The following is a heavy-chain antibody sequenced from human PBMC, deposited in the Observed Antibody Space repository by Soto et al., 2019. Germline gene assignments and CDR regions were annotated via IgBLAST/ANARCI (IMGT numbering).Heavy chain of an antibody. CDR2: TSYDGSNT. J-gene: IGHJ6*02. CDR1: GFTFRTYG. V-gene: IGHV3-30*18. Sequence: QVQLVESGGGVVQPGRSLRLSCAASGFTFRTYGMHWVRQAPGKGLEWVAVTSYDGSNTYYADSVKGRFIISRDNSKNTLYLHMSSLRADDTAVYWCAKPTATGDWYYYYGLDVWGQGTTVTVSS. CDR3: AKPTATGDWYYYYGLDV. D-gene: IGHD2-21*01.